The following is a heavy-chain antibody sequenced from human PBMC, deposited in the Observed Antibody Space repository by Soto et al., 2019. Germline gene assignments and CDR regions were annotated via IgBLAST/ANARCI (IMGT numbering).Heavy chain of an antibody. CDR3: ARIGEKDGYRNAFDM. CDR1: GFSFSSYA. V-gene: IGHV3-30-3*01. Sequence: QPGGSLRLSCVASGFSFSSYAMHWVRQAPGKGLEWVAVISYDGSNKYYADSVKGRFTISRDNSKNTLYLPMNSLRTEDTAVYYCARIGEKDGYRNAFDMWGQGTMVTVSS. J-gene: IGHJ3*02. CDR2: ISYDGSNK. D-gene: IGHD2-21*02.